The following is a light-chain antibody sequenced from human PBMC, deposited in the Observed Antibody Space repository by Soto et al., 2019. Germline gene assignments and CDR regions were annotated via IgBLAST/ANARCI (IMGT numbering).Light chain of an antibody. CDR3: TSYTSSSTYV. J-gene: IGLJ1*01. V-gene: IGLV2-14*01. CDR1: SSDIGGYNY. CDR2: GVT. Sequence: QSALTQPASVSESPGQSITVSCAGTSSDIGGYNYVSWYQQHPDKAPKLMIYGVTNRPSGVSDRFSGSKSGNTASLTISGLQAEDEADYYCTSYTSSSTYVFXTGTKVTVL.